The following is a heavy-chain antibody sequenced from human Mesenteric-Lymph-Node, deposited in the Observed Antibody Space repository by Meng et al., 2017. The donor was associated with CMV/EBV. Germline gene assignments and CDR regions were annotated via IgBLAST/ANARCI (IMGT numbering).Heavy chain of an antibody. CDR3: ARGLGWGRFDP. D-gene: IGHD6-19*01. J-gene: IGHJ5*02. CDR2: IKQDGGEK. Sequence: GESLKISCAASGFTFSTFWMSWVRQAPGKGLEWVANIKQDGGEKYYVDSVKGRFTISRDNAKNSLYLQMNSLRAEDTAVYYCARGLGWGRFDPWGQGTLVTVSS. CDR1: GFTFSTFW. V-gene: IGHV3-7*01.